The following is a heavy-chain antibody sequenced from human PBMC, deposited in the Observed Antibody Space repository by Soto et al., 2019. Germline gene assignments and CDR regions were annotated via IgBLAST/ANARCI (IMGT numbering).Heavy chain of an antibody. Sequence: GGSLRLSCAASGFTFSSYAMSWVRQAPGKGLEWVSAIGVRSSTKYYADSVEGRFTISRDNAKNTLYLQMNSLRAEDTAVYYCARDQLYYNDISGRPLNAFDVWGQGTMVTVSS. D-gene: IGHD3-22*01. J-gene: IGHJ3*01. CDR3: ARDQLYYNDISGRPLNAFDV. CDR1: GFTFSSYA. CDR2: IGVRSSTK. V-gene: IGHV3-48*01.